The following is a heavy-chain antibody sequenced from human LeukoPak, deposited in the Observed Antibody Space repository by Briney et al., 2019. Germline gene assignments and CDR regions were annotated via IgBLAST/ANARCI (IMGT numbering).Heavy chain of an antibody. V-gene: IGHV1-18*01. CDR2: ISAYNGNT. CDR3: ARDRKVGATLWRTDY. D-gene: IGHD1-26*01. CDR1: GYTFTSYG. J-gene: IGHJ4*02. Sequence: ASVKVSCKASGYTFTSYGISWVRQAPRQGLEWMGWISAYNGNTNYAQKLQGRVTMTTDTSTSTAYMELRSLRSDDTAVYYCARDRKVGATLWRTDYWGQGTLVTVSS.